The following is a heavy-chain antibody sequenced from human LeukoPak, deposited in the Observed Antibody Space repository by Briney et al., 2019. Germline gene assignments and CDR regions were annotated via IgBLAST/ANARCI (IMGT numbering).Heavy chain of an antibody. V-gene: IGHV3-53*01. CDR3: ARVNPRYCSGGSCYQNY. Sequence: SGGSLRLSCAASGFTVSSNYMSWVRQAPGKGLEWVSVIYSGGSTYYADSVKGRFTISRDNAKNSLYLQMNSLRAEDTAVYYCARVNPRYCSGGSCYQNYWGQGTLVTVSS. CDR2: IYSGGST. J-gene: IGHJ4*02. D-gene: IGHD2-15*01. CDR1: GFTVSSNY.